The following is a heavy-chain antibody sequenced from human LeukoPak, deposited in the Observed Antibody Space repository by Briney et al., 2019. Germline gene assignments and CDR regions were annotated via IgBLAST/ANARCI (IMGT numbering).Heavy chain of an antibody. J-gene: IGHJ4*02. CDR2: INQDGGEK. D-gene: IGHD3-16*01. CDR3: ARYRHLYY. V-gene: IGHV3-7*01. CDR1: GFTFSNAW. Sequence: PGGSLRLSCAASGFTFSNAWMNWVRQAPGKGLEWVASINQDGGEKYSLDSVKGRFTISRDNTKSSLYLQMNSLRAEDTAMYYCARYRHLYYWGQGTLVTVSS.